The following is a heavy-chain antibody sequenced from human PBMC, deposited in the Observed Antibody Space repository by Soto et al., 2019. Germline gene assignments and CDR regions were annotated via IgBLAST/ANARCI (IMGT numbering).Heavy chain of an antibody. CDR2: ISGSGGST. J-gene: IGHJ4*02. Sequence: GGSLRLSCAASGFTFSSYAMSWVRQAPGKGLEWVSAISGSGGSTYYADSVKGRFTISRDNSKNTLYLQMNSLRAEDTAVYYCAKDGKYYYGSGNPSPFYWGQGTLVTVSS. CDR3: AKDGKYYYGSGNPSPFY. D-gene: IGHD3-10*01. V-gene: IGHV3-23*01. CDR1: GFTFSSYA.